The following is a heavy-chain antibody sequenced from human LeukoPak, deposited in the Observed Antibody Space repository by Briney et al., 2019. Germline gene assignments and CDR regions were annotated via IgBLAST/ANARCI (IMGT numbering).Heavy chain of an antibody. D-gene: IGHD6-13*01. CDR3: ARQRIAAAEDY. CDR2: IYYSGST. J-gene: IGHJ4*02. Sequence: SETLSLTCTVSGGSLSSSSYYWGWIRQPPGKGLEWIGSIYYSGSTYYNPPLKTRVTISVDTSKNQFSLKLSSVTAADTAVYYCARQRIAAAEDYWGQGTLVTVSS. V-gene: IGHV4-39*01. CDR1: GGSLSSSSYY.